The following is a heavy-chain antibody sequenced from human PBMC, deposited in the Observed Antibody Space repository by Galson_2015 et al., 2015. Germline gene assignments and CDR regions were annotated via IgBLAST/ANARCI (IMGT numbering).Heavy chain of an antibody. J-gene: IGHJ6*02. CDR2: INTASGKT. D-gene: IGHD2-15*01. V-gene: IGHV1-3*04. CDR3: ARLVDPAEVPGTTEDGMDV. Sequence: SVKVSCKASGYTFTNYAVHWVRQAPGQGLEWMAWINTASGKTKYSQKLQGRVTITRDTSASTVFMELSSLTSEDTAVYYCARLVDPAEVPGTTEDGMDVWGQGTTVIVSS. CDR1: GYTFTNYA.